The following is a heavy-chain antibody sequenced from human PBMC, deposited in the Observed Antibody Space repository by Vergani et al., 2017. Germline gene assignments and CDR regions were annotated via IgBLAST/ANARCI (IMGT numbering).Heavy chain of an antibody. CDR2: IYYSGST. Sequence: QVQLQESGPGLVKPSQTLSLTCTVSGGSISSGGYYWSWIRQHPGKGLEWIGYIYYSGSTYYNPSLKSRVTISVDTSKNQFSLKLSSVTAGDTAVYYCARVTLYYYDSSGRASDAFDIWGQGTMVTVSS. D-gene: IGHD3-22*01. CDR3: ARVTLYYYDSSGRASDAFDI. J-gene: IGHJ3*02. CDR1: GGSISSGGYY. V-gene: IGHV4-31*03.